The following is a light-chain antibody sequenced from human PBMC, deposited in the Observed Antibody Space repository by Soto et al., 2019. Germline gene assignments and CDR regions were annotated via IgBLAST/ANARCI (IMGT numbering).Light chain of an antibody. J-gene: IGKJ1*01. Sequence: EVVMTQSPATLSVSAGERATLSCRASQSVSTNLAWYQQKPGQAPRLLIYDASTSATGIPDRFSGSGSGAEFILTISSLQSEDFAVYYCQQYNNWPRTFGQGTKVDIK. CDR3: QQYNNWPRT. CDR2: DAS. CDR1: QSVSTN. V-gene: IGKV3-15*01.